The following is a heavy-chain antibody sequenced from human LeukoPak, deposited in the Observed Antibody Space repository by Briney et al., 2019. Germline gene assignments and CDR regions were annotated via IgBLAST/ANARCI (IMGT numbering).Heavy chain of an antibody. D-gene: IGHD3-10*02. J-gene: IGHJ5*01. CDR2: VYDSGSP. Sequence: PSGPLSLTCTVSGDSFGGFYRTWVRHPPGKGLEWIGYVYDSGSPNYTPSLPSRVAISIHTTKNHCSLHLSSVTSAGTAVYNGALARVGVRGIFDSWGKGTLVTVSS. CDR3: ALARVGVRGIFDS. CDR1: GDSFGGFY. V-gene: IGHV4-59*01.